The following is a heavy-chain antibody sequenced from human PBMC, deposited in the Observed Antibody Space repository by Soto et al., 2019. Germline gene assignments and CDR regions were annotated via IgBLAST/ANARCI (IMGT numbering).Heavy chain of an antibody. CDR1: GYTFTGYF. V-gene: IGHV1-2*02. J-gene: IGHJ5*02. CDR3: ASVASWAARDWFDP. D-gene: IGHD2-15*01. Sequence: QVQLVQSGAEVKKPGASVKVSCMASGYTFTGYFIHWVREVPGQGLEYMGWINPNTGGTDYAQKFQGRVTMTRDTSISTVFMEMKRLTSDDTAVYYCASVASWAARDWFDPWSQGTLVTVSS. CDR2: INPNTGGT.